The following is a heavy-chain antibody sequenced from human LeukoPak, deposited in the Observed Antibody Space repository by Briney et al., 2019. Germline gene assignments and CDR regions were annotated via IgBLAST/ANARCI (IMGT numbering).Heavy chain of an antibody. D-gene: IGHD3-10*01. Sequence: GASVKVSCKTSGYSFTAYSIHWVRQAPGQGLEWMGWINPNSGGTNYAQKFQGRVTMTRDTSISTAYMELSRLRSDDTAVYYCARDSGERGSGSYLIAYWGQGTLVTVSS. CDR2: INPNSGGT. J-gene: IGHJ4*02. CDR3: ARDSGERGSGSYLIAY. V-gene: IGHV1-2*02. CDR1: GYSFTAYS.